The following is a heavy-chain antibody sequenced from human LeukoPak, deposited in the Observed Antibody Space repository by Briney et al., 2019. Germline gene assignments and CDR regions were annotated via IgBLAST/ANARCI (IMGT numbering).Heavy chain of an antibody. CDR1: GFTFSRSA. D-gene: IGHD6-13*01. J-gene: IGHJ4*02. Sequence: PGGSLRLSCAASGFTFSRSAMTWVSQTPGKGLDWVSSISSSGNTYYADSVKGRFTISRDNSKNMLYLQMNSLRAADTAVYYCVKGRISEDGLHFWGQGTLVTVSS. CDR2: ISSSGNT. CDR3: VKGRISEDGLHF. V-gene: IGHV3-23*01.